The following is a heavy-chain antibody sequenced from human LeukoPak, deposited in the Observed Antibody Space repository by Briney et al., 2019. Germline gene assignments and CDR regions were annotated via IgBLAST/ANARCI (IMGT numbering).Heavy chain of an antibody. CDR1: GYTLTELS. J-gene: IGHJ5*02. CDR2: FDPEDGET. Sequence: GASVTVSCKVSGYTLTELSMHWVRQAPGKGLEWMGGFDPEDGETIYAQKFQGRVTMTRDMSTTTDYMELSSLRSEDTAVYYCARDNSVGDVAWWFDPWGQGTLVTVSS. D-gene: IGHD1-26*01. V-gene: IGHV1-24*01. CDR3: ARDNSVGDVAWWFDP.